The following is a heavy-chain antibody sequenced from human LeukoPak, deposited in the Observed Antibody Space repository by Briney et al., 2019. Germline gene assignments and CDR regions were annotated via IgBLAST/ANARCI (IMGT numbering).Heavy chain of an antibody. V-gene: IGHV3-74*01. Sequence: GGSLRLSCAASGFTFSSYWMHWVRQAPGKGLIYISRINNDGSSANYADSVRGRFTISRDNAKNTLYLQMNSLRAEDTAVYYCARDPSYSENLDYWGQGTLVTVSS. CDR2: INNDGSSA. J-gene: IGHJ4*02. CDR3: ARDPSYSENLDY. CDR1: GFTFSSYW. D-gene: IGHD1-26*01.